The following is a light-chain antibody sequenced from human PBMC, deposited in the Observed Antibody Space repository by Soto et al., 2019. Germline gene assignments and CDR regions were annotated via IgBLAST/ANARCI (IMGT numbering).Light chain of an antibody. CDR1: QTISSW. CDR3: QHYNSYSEA. J-gene: IGKJ1*01. Sequence: DIQMTHSPSALSRSVGDRLTITCRASQTISSWLAWYQQKPGKAPKLLIYKASTLKSGVPSRFSGSGSGTEFTLTISSLQPDDFATYYCQHYNSYSEAFGQGTKVDIK. V-gene: IGKV1-5*03. CDR2: KAS.